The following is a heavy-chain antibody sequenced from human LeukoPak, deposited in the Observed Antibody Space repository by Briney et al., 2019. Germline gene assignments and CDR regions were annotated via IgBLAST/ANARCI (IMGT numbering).Heavy chain of an antibody. J-gene: IGHJ4*02. CDR1: GYTFTGYY. D-gene: IGHD1-14*01. Sequence: ASVKVSCKASGYTFTGYYIHWVRQAPGQGLDWMAWINPNNGVTNYAPKFQGRVTVTRDTSVNTAYMELSSLTSDDTAFCYCTKTTTAYIGSLDYWGRGTLVTVSS. CDR2: INPNNGVT. CDR3: TKTTTAYIGSLDY. V-gene: IGHV1-2*02.